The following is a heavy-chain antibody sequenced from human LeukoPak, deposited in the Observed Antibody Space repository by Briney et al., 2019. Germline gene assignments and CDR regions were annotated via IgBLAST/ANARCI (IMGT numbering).Heavy chain of an antibody. J-gene: IGHJ5*02. CDR1: GGSISSSSYY. D-gene: IGHD2-2*01. CDR3: ARHDTDDIVVVPAAIVGWFDP. CDR2: IYYSGST. Sequence: PSETLSLTCTVSGGSISSSSYYWGWIRQPPGKGLEWIGSIYYSGSTYYNPSLKSRVTISVDTSKNQLSLKLSSVTAADTAVYYCARHDTDDIVVVPAAIVGWFDPWGQGTLVTVSS. V-gene: IGHV4-39*01.